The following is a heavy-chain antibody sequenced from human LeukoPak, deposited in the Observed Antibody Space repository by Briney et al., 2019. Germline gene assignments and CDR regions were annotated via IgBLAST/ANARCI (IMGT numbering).Heavy chain of an antibody. CDR2: MSSDRSHI. D-gene: IGHD1-7*01. V-gene: IGHV3-21*01. J-gene: IGHJ4*02. CDR1: GFTFSTHS. CDR3: ASWNYSPFDY. Sequence: GGSLRLSCAASGFTFSTHSMSWVRQAPGKGLEWVSSMSSDRSHIYYADSVKGRFTISRDNAKNSLYLQMNSLRAEDTAVYYCASWNYSPFDYWGQGTLVTVSS.